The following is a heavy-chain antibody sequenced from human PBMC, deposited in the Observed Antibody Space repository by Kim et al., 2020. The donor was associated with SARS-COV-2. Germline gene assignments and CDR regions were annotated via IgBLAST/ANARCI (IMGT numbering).Heavy chain of an antibody. CDR3: AHSKMVRGVIRGFDY. J-gene: IGHJ4*02. D-gene: IGHD3-10*01. Sequence: PSLKSRLTITKDTSKNQVVLTMTNMDPVDTATYYCAHSKMVRGVIRGFDYWGQGTLVTVSS. V-gene: IGHV2-5*01.